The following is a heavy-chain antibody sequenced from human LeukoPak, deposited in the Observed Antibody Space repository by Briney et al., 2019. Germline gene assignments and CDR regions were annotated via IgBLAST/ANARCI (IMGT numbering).Heavy chain of an antibody. D-gene: IGHD5-24*01. Sequence: GGSLRLSCAASGFAFSNYNMNWVRQAPGKGLEWVSYISSSSHSIYYADSVKGRFTVSRDNAQDSLYLQLNNLKAGDTAVYYCARDFPTMTTAGAFDIWGQGTMVTVSS. CDR2: ISSSSHSI. CDR3: ARDFPTMTTAGAFDI. J-gene: IGHJ3*02. CDR1: GFAFSNYN. V-gene: IGHV3-48*01.